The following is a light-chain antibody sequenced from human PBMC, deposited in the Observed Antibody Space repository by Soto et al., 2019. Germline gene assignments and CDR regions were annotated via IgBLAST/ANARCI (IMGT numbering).Light chain of an antibody. CDR2: GAS. CDR1: QSVNY. J-gene: IGKJ1*01. V-gene: IGKV3-20*01. CDR3: QQYGSPPRR. Sequence: EIALTQSRGTLSLSPGERATRICRASQSVNYLAWYQQKPGQGLRLLIYGASSRATGIPDRFSGSGSGTDFTLTIRRLEPEDFAVYYCQQYGSPPRRFGQGTKVEIK.